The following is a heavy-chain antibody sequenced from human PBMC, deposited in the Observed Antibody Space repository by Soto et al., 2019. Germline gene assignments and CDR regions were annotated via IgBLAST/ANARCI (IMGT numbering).Heavy chain of an antibody. J-gene: IGHJ5*02. D-gene: IGHD2-2*01. Sequence: SCAPCRITLSNYALSWVRQAPGKGLEWVSAIGAKGQGIYYAESGRGRFNISRTNSKNTIFLHMDSLGAEDTALYSCAKDRNCPRDQLHHWGQATLVTVS. V-gene: IGHV3-23*01. CDR2: IGAKGQGI. CDR1: RITLSNYA. CDR3: AKDRNCPRDQLHH.